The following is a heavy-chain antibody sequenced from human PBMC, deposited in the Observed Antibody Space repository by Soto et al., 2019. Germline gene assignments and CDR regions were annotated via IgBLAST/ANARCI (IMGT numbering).Heavy chain of an antibody. Sequence: QVQLQESGPGLVKPSQTLSLTCTVSGGSISSGAYYWSWIRQHPGKGLEWIGYIYYSGSSYYNPALKTRVSISVDPSKNQFSLKPSSVTAADTAVYYFATADSSGSRGFQHWGQGTLVTVSS. J-gene: IGHJ1*01. D-gene: IGHD3-22*01. CDR3: ATADSSGSRGFQH. V-gene: IGHV4-31*03. CDR2: IYYSGSS. CDR1: GGSISSGAYY.